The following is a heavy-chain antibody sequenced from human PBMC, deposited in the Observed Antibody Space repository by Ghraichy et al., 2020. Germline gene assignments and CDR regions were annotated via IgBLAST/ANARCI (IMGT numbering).Heavy chain of an antibody. D-gene: IGHD3-3*01. V-gene: IGHV4-4*07. J-gene: IGHJ3*02. CDR3: ARDNPRLLDLVGAFDI. CDR1: GGSISSYY. CDR2: IYTSGST. Sequence: SETLSLTCTVSGGSISSYYWSWIRQPAGKGLEWIGRIYTSGSTNYNPSLKSRVTMSVDTSKNQFSLKLSSVTAADTAVYYCARDNPRLLDLVGAFDIWGQGTMVTVSS.